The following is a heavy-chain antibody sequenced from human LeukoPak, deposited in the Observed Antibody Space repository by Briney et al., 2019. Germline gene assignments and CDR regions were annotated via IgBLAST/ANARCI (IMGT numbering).Heavy chain of an antibody. Sequence: GGSLRLSCAASGFTFSPFWIHWVRHSPGKGLEWVSYISGSGSAIYYADSVKGRFTISRDNAKNSLYLQMNSLRAEDTAVYYCARDGYHYYGSGTYFGYYYMDVWGKGTTVTISS. CDR2: ISGSGSAI. CDR3: ARDGYHYYGSGTYFGYYYMDV. J-gene: IGHJ6*03. CDR1: GFTFSPFW. V-gene: IGHV3-48*04. D-gene: IGHD3-10*01.